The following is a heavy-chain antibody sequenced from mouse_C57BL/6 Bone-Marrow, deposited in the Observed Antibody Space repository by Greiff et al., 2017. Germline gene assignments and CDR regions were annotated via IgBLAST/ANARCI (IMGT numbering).Heavy chain of an antibody. V-gene: IGHV1-55*01. Sequence: VQLQQPGAELVKPGASVKMSCKASGYTFTSYWITWVKQRPGQGLAWIGDIYPGSGSTNYNEKFQSKATLTVAPSSSTAYMQLSSLTSEDSAVYYCSRLKAYSWCAYWGQGTLVTVSA. J-gene: IGHJ3*01. D-gene: IGHD2-10*01. CDR2: IYPGSGST. CDR3: SRLKAYSWCAY. CDR1: GYTFTSYW.